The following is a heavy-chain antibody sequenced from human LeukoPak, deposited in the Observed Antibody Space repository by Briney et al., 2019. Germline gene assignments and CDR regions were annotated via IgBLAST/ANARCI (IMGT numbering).Heavy chain of an antibody. Sequence: SETLSLTCTVSGGSISSSSHYWGWIRQPPGKGLEWIGSIYYSGSTYYNPSLKSRVTISVDTSKNQFSLKLSSVTAADTAVYYCARVVPAAMYYYYYYMDVWGKGTTVTVSS. CDR3: ARVVPAAMYYYYYYMDV. CDR2: IYYSGST. V-gene: IGHV4-39*01. D-gene: IGHD2-2*01. CDR1: GGSISSSSHY. J-gene: IGHJ6*03.